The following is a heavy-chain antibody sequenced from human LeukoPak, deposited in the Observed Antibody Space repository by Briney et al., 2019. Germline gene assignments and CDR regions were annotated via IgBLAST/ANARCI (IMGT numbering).Heavy chain of an antibody. D-gene: IGHD3-9*01. CDR1: GFTVSSSY. V-gene: IGHV3-30-3*01. CDR2: ISREGGIA. J-gene: IGHJ4*02. Sequence: TGGSLRLSCAASGFTVSSSYMSWVRQAPGKGLEWVAVISREGGIAYHADSVKGRFTISRDNSKNTLYLQMNSLRADDTAVYYCARHFTTGSIDHWGQGNLVTVSS. CDR3: ARHFTTGSIDH.